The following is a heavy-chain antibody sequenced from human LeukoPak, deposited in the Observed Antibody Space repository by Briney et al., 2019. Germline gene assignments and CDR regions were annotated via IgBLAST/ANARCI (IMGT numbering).Heavy chain of an antibody. D-gene: IGHD1-26*01. CDR3: VREKSGSYSS. CDR1: GFTFSNYW. J-gene: IGHJ5*02. Sequence: GSLRLSCAASGFTFSNYWMHWVRQASGKGLVWVSRINSDGSSSRYADSVEGRFTISRDNAKNTLYLQMDSLRAEDTAVYYCVREKSGSYSSWGQGTLVTVSS. V-gene: IGHV3-74*01. CDR2: INSDGSSS.